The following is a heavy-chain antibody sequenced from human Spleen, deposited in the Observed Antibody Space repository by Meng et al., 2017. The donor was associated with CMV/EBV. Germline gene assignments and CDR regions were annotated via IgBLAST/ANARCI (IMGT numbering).Heavy chain of an antibody. CDR1: RFTFSPYC. J-gene: IGHJ2*01. CDR3: ATQVDSSSLDFGL. V-gene: IGHV5-51*01. CDR2: IHPSDSDT. Sequence: GSRFTFSPYCIAWLRQKPGKGPEWMGIIHPSDSDTRYSPSFQGQVTFSVDNSISTAYLRWRSLKVSDTAMYYCATQVDSSSLDFGLWGRGSLVTVSS. D-gene: IGHD2-2*01.